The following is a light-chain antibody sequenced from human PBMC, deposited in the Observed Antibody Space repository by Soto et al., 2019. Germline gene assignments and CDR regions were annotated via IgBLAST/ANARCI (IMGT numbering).Light chain of an antibody. V-gene: IGLV4-69*01. CDR1: SGHSSYA. J-gene: IGLJ2*01. CDR3: QTWGTGVV. CDR2: LNSGGSH. Sequence: QLVLTQSPSASASLGASVKLTCTLSSGHSSYAIAWHQQQPEKGPRYLMKLNSGGSHSKGDGIPDRFSGSSSGAERYLTISSLQSEDEADYYCQTWGTGVVFGGGTKLTVL.